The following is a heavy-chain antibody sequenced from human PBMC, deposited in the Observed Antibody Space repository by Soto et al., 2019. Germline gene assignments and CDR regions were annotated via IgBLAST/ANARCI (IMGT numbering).Heavy chain of an antibody. V-gene: IGHV1-69*12. D-gene: IGHD3-3*01. Sequence: QVQLVQSGAEVKKPGSSVKVSCKASGGTFSNHVISWVRQAPGQGLEWMGGIINIFGTANYAQKFQGRVTITADESTSTAHMELSSLRSEDTAVYYSARGPYEFWSGYYRPDFHSGMDVWGQGTTVTVSS. CDR3: ARGPYEFWSGYYRPDFHSGMDV. J-gene: IGHJ6*02. CDR2: IINIFGTA. CDR1: GGTFSNHV.